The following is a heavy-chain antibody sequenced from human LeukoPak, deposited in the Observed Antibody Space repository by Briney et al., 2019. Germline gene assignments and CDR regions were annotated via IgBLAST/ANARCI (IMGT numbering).Heavy chain of an antibody. D-gene: IGHD3-3*01. J-gene: IGHJ4*02. CDR2: ISYDGTNI. CDR1: GFTFSSYG. Sequence: PGRSLRLSCAASGFTFSSYGMHWVRQTPGKGLEWVAIISYDGTNIYYADSVKGRFTISRDNAKNSLYLQMNSLRAEDTAVYYCAKTLTYYDFWSGYYTGILFDYWGQGTLVTVSS. CDR3: AKTLTYYDFWSGYYTGILFDY. V-gene: IGHV3-30*18.